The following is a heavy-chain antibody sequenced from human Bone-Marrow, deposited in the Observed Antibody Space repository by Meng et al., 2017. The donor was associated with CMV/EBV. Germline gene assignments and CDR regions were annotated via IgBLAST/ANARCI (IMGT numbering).Heavy chain of an antibody. CDR2: MSSSSTYI. CDR1: GFTFSAYS. Sequence: GESLKISCAASGFTFSAYSMNWVRQAPGKGLEWVSFMSSSSTYIYYADSVKGRFTISRDNAKNSLYLQMNSLRAEDTAVYYCAREDVIPVAPFDYWGQGTLVTVSS. D-gene: IGHD2-2*01. J-gene: IGHJ4*02. CDR3: AREDVIPVAPFDY. V-gene: IGHV3-21*01.